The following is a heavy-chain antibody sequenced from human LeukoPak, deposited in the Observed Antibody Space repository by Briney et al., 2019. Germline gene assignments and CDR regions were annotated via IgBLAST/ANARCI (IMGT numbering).Heavy chain of an antibody. D-gene: IGHD4-11*01. J-gene: IGHJ5*02. Sequence: ASVKVSCKASGYTFTSYDIHWVRPAPGQGLEWMGWINPNTGGTNYAQKSQGRVTMTRDTSIRTDYMELSRLRSDDTAVFYCATTTVTNNWFDPWGQGTLVTVSS. CDR1: GYTFTSYD. V-gene: IGHV1-2*02. CDR2: INPNTGGT. CDR3: ATTTVTNNWFDP.